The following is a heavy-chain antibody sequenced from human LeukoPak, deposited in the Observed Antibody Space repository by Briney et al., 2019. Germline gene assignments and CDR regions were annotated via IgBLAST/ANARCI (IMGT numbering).Heavy chain of an antibody. CDR3: ARDRDPMVRGRVNWFDP. CDR1: GYTFTSYY. CDR2: INPSGGST. D-gene: IGHD3-10*01. V-gene: IGHV1-46*01. J-gene: IGHJ5*02. Sequence: ASVKVSCKASGYTFTSYYMHWVRQAPGQGLEWMGIINPSGGSTSYAQKFQGRVTMTRDMSTSPVYMELSSLRSEDTAVYYCARDRDPMVRGRVNWFDPWGQGTLVTVSS.